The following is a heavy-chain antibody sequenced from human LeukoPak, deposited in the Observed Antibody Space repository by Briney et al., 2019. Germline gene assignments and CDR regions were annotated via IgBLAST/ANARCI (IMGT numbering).Heavy chain of an antibody. CDR1: GGSISSGDYY. Sequence: PSETLSLTCTVSGGSISSGDYYWSWIRQPPGKGLEWIGYIYYSGSTYYNPSLKSRVTISVDTSKNQFSLKLSSVTAADTAVYYCARGSDSSHAGFDPWGQGTLVTVSS. CDR3: ARGSDSSHAGFDP. J-gene: IGHJ5*02. CDR2: IYYSGST. V-gene: IGHV4-30-4*01. D-gene: IGHD6-19*01.